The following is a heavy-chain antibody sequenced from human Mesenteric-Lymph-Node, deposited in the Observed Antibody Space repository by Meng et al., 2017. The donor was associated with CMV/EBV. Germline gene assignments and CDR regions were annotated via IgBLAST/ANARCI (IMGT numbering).Heavy chain of an antibody. J-gene: IGHJ6*02. CDR1: GYTFTGYY. CDR2: IIPILGIA. CDR3: ASPTLQLERPDWFAGYYYGTDV. Sequence: SVKVSCKASGYTFTGYYVHWVRQAPGQGLEWMGRIIPILGIANYAQKFQGRVTITADKSTSTAYMELSSLRSEDTAVYYCASPTLQLERPDWFAGYYYGTDVWGQGTTVTVSS. V-gene: IGHV1-69*02. D-gene: IGHD1-1*01.